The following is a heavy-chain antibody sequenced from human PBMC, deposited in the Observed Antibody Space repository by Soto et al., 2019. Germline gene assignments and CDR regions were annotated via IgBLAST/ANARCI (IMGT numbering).Heavy chain of an antibody. V-gene: IGHV5-51*01. CDR2: IDPGDSDT. Sequence: WESLTISCTSSGDRFTRYWIGWVRQMPGKGLEWMGIIDPGDSDTRYSPSFQGQVTISVDKSISTAYLQWSSLKASDTAMYYCAARVGSSPLYYYGMDVWGQGTTVTVSS. CDR3: AARVGSSPLYYYGMDV. J-gene: IGHJ6*02. D-gene: IGHD3-10*01. CDR1: GDRFTRYW.